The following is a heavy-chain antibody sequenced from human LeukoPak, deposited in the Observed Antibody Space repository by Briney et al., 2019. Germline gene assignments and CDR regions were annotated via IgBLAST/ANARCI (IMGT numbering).Heavy chain of an antibody. V-gene: IGHV4-59*01. D-gene: IGHD3-22*01. CDR3: ARDGSSGYHYYFDY. CDR1: GGSISSYY. Sequence: SETLSLTCTASGGSISSYYWSWIRQPPGKGLEWIGYIYYSGSTNYNPSLKSRVTISVDTSKNQFSLKLSSVTAADTAVYYCARDGSSGYHYYFDYWGQGTLVTVSS. J-gene: IGHJ4*02. CDR2: IYYSGST.